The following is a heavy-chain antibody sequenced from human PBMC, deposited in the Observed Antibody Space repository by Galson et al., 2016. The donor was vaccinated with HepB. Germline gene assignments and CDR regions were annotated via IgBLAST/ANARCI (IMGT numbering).Heavy chain of an antibody. J-gene: IGHJ3*02. CDR1: GFTFNSHW. D-gene: IGHD6-25*01. CDR3: VSGYTSGI. CDR2: TNQDGNGR. V-gene: IGHV3-7*01. Sequence: SLRLSCAASGFTFNSHWMSWVRQAPEKGLEWVASTNQDGNGRYYVDSAKGRFIISRDNARTSLSLQMHSLRVDDTSIYYCVSGYTSGIWGPGTMVIVSS.